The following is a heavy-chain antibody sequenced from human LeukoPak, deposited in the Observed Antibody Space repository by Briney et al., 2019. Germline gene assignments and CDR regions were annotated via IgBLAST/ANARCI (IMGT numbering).Heavy chain of an antibody. CDR2: ISSSGNTI. CDR3: ATITSYSGRDRGFDY. J-gene: IGHJ4*02. CDR1: GFTFSSCE. D-gene: IGHD1-26*01. V-gene: IGHV3-48*03. Sequence: GGSLRLSCAPSGFTFSSCEMNWVRQTPGKGLEWVSYISSSGNTIYYADSVKGRFTISRDSAKNSLYLQMNSLRAEDTAVYYCATITSYSGRDRGFDYWGQGNLVTVSS.